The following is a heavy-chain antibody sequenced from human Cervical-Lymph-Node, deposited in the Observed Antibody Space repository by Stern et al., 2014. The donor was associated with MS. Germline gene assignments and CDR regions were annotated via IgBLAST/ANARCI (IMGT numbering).Heavy chain of an antibody. J-gene: IGHJ5*02. CDR1: GYTFTSYW. CDR3: ARRHCSSRRCGWFDP. Sequence: EVQLVESGAEVKKPGESLKISCKGSGYTFTSYWIGWVRQTPGKGLEWMGVINPGDSDTSYTPSLQGQVTISTDQSLSTAYLPLSSLKASDAAMYYCARRHCSSRRCGWFDPWGQGTLVTVSS. V-gene: IGHV5-51*01. CDR2: INPGDSDT. D-gene: IGHD2-2*01.